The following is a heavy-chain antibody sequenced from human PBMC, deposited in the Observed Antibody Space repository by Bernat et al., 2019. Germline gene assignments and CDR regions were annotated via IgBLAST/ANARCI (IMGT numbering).Heavy chain of an antibody. CDR1: GFTFSSYW. D-gene: IGHD3-16*01. V-gene: IGHV3-7*02. CDR2: IKQDGSEK. CDR3: ARGGGYPSYGMDV. Sequence: EVQLVESGGGLVQPGGSLRLSCAASGFTFSSYWMSWVRQAPGKGLEWVANIKQDGSEKYYVDSVKGRFTISRDNAKNSLYLQMNSLRAEDTAIYYCARGGGYPSYGMDVWGQGTTVTVSS. J-gene: IGHJ6*02.